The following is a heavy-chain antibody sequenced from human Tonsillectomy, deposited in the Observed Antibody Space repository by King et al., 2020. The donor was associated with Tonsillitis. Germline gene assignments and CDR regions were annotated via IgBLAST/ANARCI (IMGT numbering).Heavy chain of an antibody. J-gene: IGHJ4*02. D-gene: IGHD2-15*01. CDR2: IKEDVSER. CDR3: ARDRRYCSDGKCHTFDH. Sequence: VQLVESGGGLVQPGGSLRLSCTASGFTFSVYWMSWVRQAPGKGLEWVANIKEDVSERYYVDSVKGRFTISRDNAKNSLYLQMNSLRAEDTAVYYCARDRRYCSDGKCHTFDHWGQGTLVTVFS. V-gene: IGHV3-7*03. CDR1: GFTFSVYW.